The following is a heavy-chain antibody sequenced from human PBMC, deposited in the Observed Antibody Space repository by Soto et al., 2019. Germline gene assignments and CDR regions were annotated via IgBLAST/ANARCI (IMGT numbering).Heavy chain of an antibody. CDR3: AKSYYYDSSGAPFDP. V-gene: IGHV3-30*18. CDR1: GGTFSSYG. CDR2: ISYDGSNK. D-gene: IGHD3-22*01. J-gene: IGHJ5*02. Sequence: PGGSLRLSCAAAGGTFSSYGRHWVRQAPGKGLEWVAVISYDGSNKYYADSVKGRFTISRDNSKNTLYLQMNSLRAEDTAVYYCAKSYYYDSSGAPFDPWGQGTLVTVSS.